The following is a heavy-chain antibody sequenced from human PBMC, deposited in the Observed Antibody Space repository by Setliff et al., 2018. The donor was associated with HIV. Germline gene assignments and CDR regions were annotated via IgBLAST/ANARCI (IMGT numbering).Heavy chain of an antibody. CDR2: FDPELGEH. D-gene: IGHD1-26*01. Sequence: ASVKVSCKVSGYTLTKFSMHWVRQAPEKGLEWMGGFDPELGEHFFAQNFRGRLTMTQDKSTDTAYMELTSLRSGDTATYYCATDNREGVGTPYYFDYWGQGTQVT. CDR3: ATDNREGVGTPYYFDY. V-gene: IGHV1-24*01. CDR1: GYTLTKFS. J-gene: IGHJ4*02.